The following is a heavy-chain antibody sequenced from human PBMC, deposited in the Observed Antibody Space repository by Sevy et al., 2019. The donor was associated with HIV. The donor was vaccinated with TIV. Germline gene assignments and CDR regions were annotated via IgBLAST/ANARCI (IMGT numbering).Heavy chain of an antibody. CDR1: GFTLSSYG. CDR2: IWYDGSNK. J-gene: IGHJ3*02. D-gene: IGHD5-18*01. V-gene: IGHV3-33*01. CDR3: SRDVSDVDIAMGDDAFDI. Sequence: GGSLRLSCAASGFTLSSYGIHWGRQAPGKGLEWVAVIWYDGSNKYYADSVKGRFTISRDNAKNTLYLEMNSLSAEDKAAYYYSRDVSDVDIAMGDDAFDIWGQGTTVTVSS.